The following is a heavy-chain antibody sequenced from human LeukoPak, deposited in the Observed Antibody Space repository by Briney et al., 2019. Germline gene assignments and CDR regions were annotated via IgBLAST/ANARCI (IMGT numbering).Heavy chain of an antibody. CDR3: ARDNWDIVVVPAADYYYYYMDV. CDR2: INPSGGST. CDR1: GYSFTNYG. J-gene: IGHJ6*03. V-gene: IGHV1-46*01. Sequence: ASVKVSCKASGYSFTNYGISWVRQAPGQGLEWMGIINPSGGSTSYAQKFQGRVTMTRDMSTSTVYMELSSLRSEDTAVYYCARDNWDIVVVPAADYYYYYMDVWGKGTTVTVSS. D-gene: IGHD2-2*01.